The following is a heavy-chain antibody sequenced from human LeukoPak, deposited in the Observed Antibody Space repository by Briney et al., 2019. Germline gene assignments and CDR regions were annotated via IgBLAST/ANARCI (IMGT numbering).Heavy chain of an antibody. D-gene: IGHD3-10*01. CDR1: GFTFSSYA. V-gene: IGHV3-23*01. CDR2: ISGSGGST. J-gene: IGHJ5*02. CDR3: ARDGNYYVSGTSNWFDP. Sequence: PGGSLRLSCVASGFTFSSYAMSWVRQAPGKGLEWVSCISGSGGSTWYADSVKGRFTISRDNSKNTLYLQMKSLRAEDTAIYCCARDGNYYVSGTSNWFDPWGQGTLVTVSS.